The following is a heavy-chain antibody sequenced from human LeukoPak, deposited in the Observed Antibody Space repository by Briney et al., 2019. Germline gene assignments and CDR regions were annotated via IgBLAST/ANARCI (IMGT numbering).Heavy chain of an antibody. Sequence: ASVKVSCKASGYTFTGYYMHWVRQAPGQGLEWMGWINPNSGSTNYAQKFQGRVTITRDTSASTAYMELSSLRSEDTAVYYCARGIAALYYFDYWGQGTLVTVSS. CDR1: GYTFTGYY. CDR2: INPNSGST. J-gene: IGHJ4*02. CDR3: ARGIAALYYFDY. V-gene: IGHV1-2*02. D-gene: IGHD6-13*01.